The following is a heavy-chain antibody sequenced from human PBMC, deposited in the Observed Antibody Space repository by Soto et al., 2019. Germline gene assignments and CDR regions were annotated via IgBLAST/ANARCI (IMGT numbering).Heavy chain of an antibody. Sequence: QVQLVQSGAEVKKPGSSVKVSCKASGGTFSSYAISWVRQAPGQGLEWMGGIIPIFGTANYAQKFQGRVTITADDSTSTAYMELSSLRSEDTAVYYCAKSEYCSSTSCYRGEYYYYGMDVWGQGTTVTVSS. D-gene: IGHD2-2*01. J-gene: IGHJ6*02. CDR1: GGTFSSYA. CDR2: IIPIFGTA. V-gene: IGHV1-69*01. CDR3: AKSEYCSSTSCYRGEYYYYGMDV.